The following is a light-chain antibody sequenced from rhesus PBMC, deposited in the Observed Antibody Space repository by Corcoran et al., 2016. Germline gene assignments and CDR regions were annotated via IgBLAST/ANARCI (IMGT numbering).Light chain of an antibody. V-gene: IGKV2-65*01. J-gene: IGKJ1*01. CDR1: QSLVHSNGKTY. CDR2: KVS. Sequence: DVVMTQSPLALPITPGQPASISCRSSQSLVHSNGKTYLSWFQQKPGQPPRLRIYKVSNRYSGVPDRCSGSGAGTDFTLKISRVEAEDVGGYYCMQYTHIPTFGQGTKVEIK. CDR3: MQYTHIPT.